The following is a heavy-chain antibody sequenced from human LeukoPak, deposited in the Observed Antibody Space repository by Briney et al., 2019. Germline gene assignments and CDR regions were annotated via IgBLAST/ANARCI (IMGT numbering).Heavy chain of an antibody. CDR3: ARDANSMVRGLIISSYFDY. D-gene: IGHD3-10*01. CDR2: INHSGST. CDR1: GGYFSGYY. V-gene: IGHV4-34*01. Sequence: PSETLSLTCAVYGGYFSGYYWSWIRQPPGKGLEWIGEINHSGSTNYNPSLKSRVTISVDTSKNQFSLKLSSVTAADTAVYYCARDANSMVRGLIISSYFDYWGQGTLVTVSS. J-gene: IGHJ4*02.